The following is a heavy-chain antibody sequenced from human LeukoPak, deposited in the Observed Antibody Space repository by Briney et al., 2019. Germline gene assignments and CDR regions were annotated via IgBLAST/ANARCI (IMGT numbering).Heavy chain of an antibody. D-gene: IGHD2-2*01. Sequence: GGSLRLSCSTSGITFKNFALSWVRQAPGKGLEWVATIPYRAGKSYYADSVQGRFSISRDDSAKTVYLHLNSLRAGDTAIYYCAKVYCSSPRCFLPFDYWGQGTLVTVSS. J-gene: IGHJ4*02. CDR2: IPYRAGKS. V-gene: IGHV3-23*01. CDR3: AKVYCSSPRCFLPFDY. CDR1: GITFKNFA.